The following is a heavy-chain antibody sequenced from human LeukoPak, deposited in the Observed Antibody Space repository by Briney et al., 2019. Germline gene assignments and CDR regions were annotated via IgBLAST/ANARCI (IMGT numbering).Heavy chain of an antibody. J-gene: IGHJ5*02. Sequence: ASVKVSCKASGYTFTSYDINWVRQATGQGLEWMGWMNPNSANTGYAQKFQGRVTMTRNTSISTAYMELSSLRSEDTAVYYCAREVNLRHGGRFGLTVTTGVVDPWGQGTLVTVSS. CDR2: MNPNSANT. D-gene: IGHD4-17*01. V-gene: IGHV1-8*01. CDR3: AREVNLRHGGRFGLTVTTGVVDP. CDR1: GYTFTSYD.